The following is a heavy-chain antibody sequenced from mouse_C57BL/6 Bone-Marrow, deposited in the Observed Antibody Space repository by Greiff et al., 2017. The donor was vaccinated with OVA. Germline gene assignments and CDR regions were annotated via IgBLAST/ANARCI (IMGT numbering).Heavy chain of an antibody. D-gene: IGHD1-1*01. CDR3: ARGYYYGSSYRYYAMDY. CDR2: IHPNSGST. CDR1: GYTFTSYW. Sequence: VQLQQPGAELVKPGASVKLSCKASGYTFTSYWMHWVKQRPGQGLEWIGMIHPNSGSTNYNEKFKSKATLTVDKSSSPAYMQLSSLTSEDSAVYYCARGYYYGSSYRYYAMDYWGQGTSVTVSS. V-gene: IGHV1-64*01. J-gene: IGHJ4*01.